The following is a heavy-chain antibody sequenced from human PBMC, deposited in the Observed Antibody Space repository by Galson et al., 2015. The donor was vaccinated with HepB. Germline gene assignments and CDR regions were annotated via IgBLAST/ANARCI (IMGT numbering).Heavy chain of an antibody. CDR1: GFNFSSYA. D-gene: IGHD6-19*01. CDR3: AKDPWVDAVAGTVAGFDY. CDR2: ISGSGGST. Sequence: SLRLSCAASGFNFSSYAMSWVRQAPGKGLEWVSVISGSGGSTYYADSVKGRFTISRDNSKNTLYLQMNSLRAEDTAVYYCAKDPWVDAVAGTVAGFDYRGQGTLVTVSS. J-gene: IGHJ4*02. V-gene: IGHV3-23*01.